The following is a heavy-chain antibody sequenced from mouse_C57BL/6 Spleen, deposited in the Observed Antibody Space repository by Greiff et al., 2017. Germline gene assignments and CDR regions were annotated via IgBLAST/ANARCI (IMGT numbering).Heavy chain of an antibody. D-gene: IGHD2-4*01. CDR3: ARDGDYYDTFYAMDY. CDR2: IYPGDGDT. J-gene: IGHJ4*01. CDR1: GYAFSSYW. Sequence: QVQLQQSGAELVKPGASVKISCKASGYAFSSYWMNWVKQRPGKGLEWIGQIYPGDGDTNYNGKFKGKATLTADKSSSTAYMQLSSLTSEDSAVYFCARDGDYYDTFYAMDYWGQGTSVTVSS. V-gene: IGHV1-80*01.